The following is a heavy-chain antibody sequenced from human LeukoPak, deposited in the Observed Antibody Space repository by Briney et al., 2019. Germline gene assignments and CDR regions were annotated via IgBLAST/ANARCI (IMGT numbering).Heavy chain of an antibody. Sequence: SETLSLTCPFYGGSFSGYYWSWIRQPPGKGLDWIGEINHSGSTNYNPSLKSRVTISVDTSKNQFSLKLSSVTAADTAVYYRARVSVFGVVIAGFDYWGQGTLVTVSS. CDR3: ARVSVFGVVIAGFDY. D-gene: IGHD3-3*01. V-gene: IGHV4-34*01. J-gene: IGHJ4*02. CDR1: GGSFSGYY. CDR2: INHSGST.